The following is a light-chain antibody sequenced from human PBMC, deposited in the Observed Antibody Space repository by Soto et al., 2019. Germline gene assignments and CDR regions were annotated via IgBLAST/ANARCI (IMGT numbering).Light chain of an antibody. Sequence: DIVLTQSPGTLSLSPGERAALSCRASQSVSSSYLAWYQQEPGQAPRLLIYGTSSRATGIPDRFSGSGSGTDFTLTISRLEPEDFAVYYCQQFSSYPLTFGGGTKVDIK. CDR3: QQFSSYPLT. J-gene: IGKJ4*01. CDR1: QSVSSSY. V-gene: IGKV3-20*01. CDR2: GTS.